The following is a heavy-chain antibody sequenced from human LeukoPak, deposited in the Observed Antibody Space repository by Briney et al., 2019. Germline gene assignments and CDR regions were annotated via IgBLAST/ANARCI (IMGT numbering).Heavy chain of an antibody. CDR1: GFTVSSNY. CDR3: ARANQYYYDSSGYYGDNWFDP. D-gene: IGHD3-22*01. Sequence: GGPLRLSCAASGFTVSSNYMSWVRQAPGKGLEWVSVIYSGGSTYYADSVKGRFTISRDNAKNSLYLQMNSLRAEDTAVYYCARANQYYYDSSGYYGDNWFDPWGQGTLVTVSS. CDR2: IYSGGST. J-gene: IGHJ5*02. V-gene: IGHV3-53*01.